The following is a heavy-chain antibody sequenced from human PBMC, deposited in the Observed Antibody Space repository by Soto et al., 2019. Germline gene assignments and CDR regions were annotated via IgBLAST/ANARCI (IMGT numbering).Heavy chain of an antibody. D-gene: IGHD3-10*01. V-gene: IGHV3-15*01. CDR2: IKSRTDGGAT. Sequence: GGSLRLSXAASGFSFNQVWMTWVRQAPGKGLEWVGRIKSRTDGGATEYAPPVNDRFIISRDDSRNMVFLQMNSLKTEDTAVYFCTYLYREGPWGQGTLVTSPQ. CDR3: TYLYREGP. CDR1: GFSFNQVW. J-gene: IGHJ5*02.